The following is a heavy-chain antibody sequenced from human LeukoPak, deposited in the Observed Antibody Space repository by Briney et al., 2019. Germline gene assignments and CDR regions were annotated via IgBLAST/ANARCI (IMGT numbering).Heavy chain of an antibody. V-gene: IGHV1-46*01. D-gene: IGHD6-19*01. CDR1: GYTFTSYY. J-gene: IGHJ4*02. Sequence: GASVKVSCKASGYTFTSYYMHWVRQAPGQGLEWMGIINPSGGSTSYAQKFQGRVTMTRDTSTSTVYMELSSLRSEDTAVYYCARGAAVAGYRYYFDYWGRGTLVTVSS. CDR3: ARGAAVAGYRYYFDY. CDR2: INPSGGST.